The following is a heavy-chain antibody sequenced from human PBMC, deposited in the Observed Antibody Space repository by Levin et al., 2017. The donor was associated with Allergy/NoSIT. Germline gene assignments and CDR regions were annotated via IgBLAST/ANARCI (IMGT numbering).Heavy chain of an antibody. CDR2: ISYDGSNK. D-gene: IGHD2-2*01. CDR3: AREFKFPMYQPLSNAFDS. CDR1: GFTFSSYA. J-gene: IGHJ3*02. Sequence: GESLKISCAASGFTFSSYAMHWVRQAPGKGLEWVAVISYDGSNKYYADSVKGRFTISRDNSKNTLYLQMNSLRAEDTAVYYCAREFKFPMYQPLSNAFDSWGQGTMVTVSS. V-gene: IGHV3-30-3*01.